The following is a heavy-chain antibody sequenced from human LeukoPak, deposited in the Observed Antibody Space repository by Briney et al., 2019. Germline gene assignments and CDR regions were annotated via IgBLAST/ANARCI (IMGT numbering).Heavy chain of an antibody. CDR1: GFTFSSYA. CDR3: AKGLQWELPFDY. V-gene: IGHV3-23*01. J-gene: IGHJ4*02. Sequence: GGSLRLSCAASGFTFSSYAMSWVRQAPGKGLEWVSSISGSGGSTYYADSVKGRFTISRDNSKNTLYVQMNSLRAEDTAVYSCAKGLQWELPFDYWGQGTLVTVSS. D-gene: IGHD1-26*01. CDR2: ISGSGGST.